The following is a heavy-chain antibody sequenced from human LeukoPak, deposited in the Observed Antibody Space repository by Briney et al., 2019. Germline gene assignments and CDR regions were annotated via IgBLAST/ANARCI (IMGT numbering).Heavy chain of an antibody. V-gene: IGHV1-46*01. CDR2: INSSGGST. D-gene: IGHD2-21*02. CDR1: GYTFTSYY. Sequence: VASVNVSCKASGYTFTSYYMHWVRQAPGQGLEWMGIINSSGGSTSYAQKFQGRVTMTRDTSTSTVYMEVSSLRSEDTAVYYCARGYCGGDCYSLAYYYGMDVWGQGTTVTVSS. J-gene: IGHJ6*02. CDR3: ARGYCGGDCYSLAYYYGMDV.